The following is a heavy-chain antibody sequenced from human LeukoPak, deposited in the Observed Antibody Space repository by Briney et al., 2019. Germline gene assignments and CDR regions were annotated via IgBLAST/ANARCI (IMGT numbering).Heavy chain of an antibody. CDR1: GGSISSYY. J-gene: IGHJ6*02. CDR3: ARDFYQQLGDYYYGMDV. D-gene: IGHD6-13*01. V-gene: IGHV4-59*01. Sequence: PSETLSLTCTVSGGSISSYYWSWIRQPPGKGLEWIGYIYYSGSTNYNPSLKSRVTISVDTSKNQFSLKLSSVTAADTAVYYCARDFYQQLGDYYYGMDVWGQGTTVTVSS. CDR2: IYYSGST.